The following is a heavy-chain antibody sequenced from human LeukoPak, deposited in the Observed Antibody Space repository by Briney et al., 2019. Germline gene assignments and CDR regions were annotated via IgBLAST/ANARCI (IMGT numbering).Heavy chain of an antibody. Sequence: GGSLRLSCDASGFTVNSYAMNWVRQAPGKGLEWVSVISASGDNTYYADSVKGRFTISRDTSKNTLYLQLNSLRLEDTAVYYCAKGGYDYIEVAYFDFWGQGTLVTVSS. CDR3: AKGGYDYIEVAYFDF. CDR2: ISASGDNT. CDR1: GFTVNSYA. V-gene: IGHV3-23*01. J-gene: IGHJ4*02. D-gene: IGHD5-12*01.